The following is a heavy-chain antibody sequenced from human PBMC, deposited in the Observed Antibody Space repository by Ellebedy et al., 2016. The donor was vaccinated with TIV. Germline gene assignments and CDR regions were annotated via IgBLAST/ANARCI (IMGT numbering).Heavy chain of an antibody. D-gene: IGHD4-17*01. CDR3: ARRASNGDYAVQVNPWFDP. V-gene: IGHV3-7*01. CDR2: IRQEGDEI. Sequence: GEFLKISCAASGFNFRSYWMTWVRQAPGKGLEWVAKIRQEGDEIYYVESVKGRFTISRDNAKNSLFLQMNSLRVEDTAVYYCARRASNGDYAVQVNPWFDPWGQGTLVTVSS. J-gene: IGHJ5*02. CDR1: GFNFRSYW.